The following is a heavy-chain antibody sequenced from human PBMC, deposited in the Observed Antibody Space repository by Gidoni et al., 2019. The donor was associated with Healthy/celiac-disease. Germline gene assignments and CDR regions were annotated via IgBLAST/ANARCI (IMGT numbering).Heavy chain of an antibody. CDR1: GGTFSSYA. CDR3: AGDHLYYGDYSGAFDI. V-gene: IGHV1-69*06. CDR2: ISPIIGPA. Sequence: QVQLVQSGAEVKKPGSSVKVSCKASGGTFSSYAISWVRQAPGQGLEWMGGISPIIGPANYAQKFQGRVTITADKSTSTAYMELSSLRSEDTAVYYCAGDHLYYGDYSGAFDIWGQGTMVTVSS. J-gene: IGHJ3*02. D-gene: IGHD4-17*01.